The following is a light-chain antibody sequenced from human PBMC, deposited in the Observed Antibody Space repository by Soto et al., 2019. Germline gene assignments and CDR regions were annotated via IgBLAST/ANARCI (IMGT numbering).Light chain of an antibody. J-gene: IGLJ1*01. V-gene: IGLV2-8*01. CDR2: EVS. Sequence: QSALTQPPSASGSPGQSVTISCTGTSSDVGGYNYVSWYQQHPGKAPKVMIYEVSKRPSGLPDRFSASKSGNTASLAVSGLQGEEEADYYSCSYAGNSSYVFGTGPKLTVL. CDR3: CSYAGNSSYV. CDR1: SSDVGGYNY.